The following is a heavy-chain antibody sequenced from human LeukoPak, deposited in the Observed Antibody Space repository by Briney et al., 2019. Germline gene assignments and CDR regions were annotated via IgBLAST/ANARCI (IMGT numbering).Heavy chain of an antibody. J-gene: IGHJ4*02. Sequence: GGSLRLSCAASGFTFSSYAMSWVRQAPGKGLEWASAISGSGGSTYYADSVKGRFTISRDNSKNTLYLQMNSLRAEDTAVYYCAKDQYYDSSGYYYSWGQGTLVTVSS. D-gene: IGHD3-22*01. CDR2: ISGSGGST. V-gene: IGHV3-23*01. CDR1: GFTFSSYA. CDR3: AKDQYYDSSGYYYS.